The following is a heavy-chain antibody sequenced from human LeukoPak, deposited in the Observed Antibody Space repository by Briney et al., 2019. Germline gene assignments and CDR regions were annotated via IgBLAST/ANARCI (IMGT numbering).Heavy chain of an antibody. V-gene: IGHV4-34*01. Sequence: PPETLSLTCAVYGGSFSGYYWSWIRQPPGKGLEWIGEINHSGSTNYNPSLKSRVTISVDTSKNQFSLKLSSVTAADTAVYYCARGGRWLQAPRNFDYWGQGTLVTVSS. CDR2: INHSGST. CDR3: ARGGRWLQAPRNFDY. D-gene: IGHD5-24*01. J-gene: IGHJ4*02. CDR1: GGSFSGYY.